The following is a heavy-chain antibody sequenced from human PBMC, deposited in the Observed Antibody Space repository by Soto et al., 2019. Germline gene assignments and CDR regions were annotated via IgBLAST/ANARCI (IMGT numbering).Heavy chain of an antibody. Sequence: LRLSCAASGFVFADYGVHWVRQAPGKGLEWVAVISFDGTNKFYADSVKGRFTISRDNSNNTLYLQMSSLRTEDTAVYYCAKDTLYPVVSYFYYGLDVWGQGTTVTVSS. V-gene: IGHV3-30*18. CDR1: GFVFADYG. CDR3: AKDTLYPVVSYFYYGLDV. J-gene: IGHJ6*02. CDR2: ISFDGTNK. D-gene: IGHD2-8*01.